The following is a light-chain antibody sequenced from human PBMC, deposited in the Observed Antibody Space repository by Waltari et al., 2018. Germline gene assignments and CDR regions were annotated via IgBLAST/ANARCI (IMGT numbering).Light chain of an antibody. J-gene: IGKJ4*01. CDR2: AAF. CDR3: LQHNTYPVT. Sequence: DIQMTQSPSSLSASVGDRVTIACRASQGIRSDLGWFQQKPGRAPKLLIYAAFRLQTGVQTRCSGSVFGTEFTHTIRSMRPEDVAIYYCLQHNTYPVTCGGGTKVEV. V-gene: IGKV1-17*01. CDR1: QGIRSD.